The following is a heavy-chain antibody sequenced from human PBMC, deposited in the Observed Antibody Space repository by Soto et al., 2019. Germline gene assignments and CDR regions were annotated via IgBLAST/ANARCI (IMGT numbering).Heavy chain of an antibody. V-gene: IGHV1-18*01. CDR2: ISSFNGNT. J-gene: IGHJ6*02. CDR1: GYTFTTYG. D-gene: IGHD4-17*01. Sequence: ASVKVSCKASGYTFTTYGISWVRQAPGQGLEWMGWISSFNGNTYSAQKLQGGVTMTTDTSTSTAYMELRSLRSDDTAVYYCARESGDYDTGSGEYYYYGMDVWGQGTTVTVSS. CDR3: ARESGDYDTGSGEYYYYGMDV.